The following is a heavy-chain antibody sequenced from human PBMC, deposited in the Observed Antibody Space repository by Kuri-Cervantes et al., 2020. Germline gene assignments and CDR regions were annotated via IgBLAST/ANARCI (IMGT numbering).Heavy chain of an antibody. CDR1: GYTLTELS. Sequence: ASVKVSCKASGYTLTELSMHWVRQAPGKGLEWMGGFDPEDGETIYAQKFQGRVTMTEDTSTDTAYMELSSLRSEDTAVYYCATSVVGDRDYYDSSGILDYWGQGTLVTVSS. V-gene: IGHV1-24*01. CDR3: ATSVVGDRDYYDSSGILDY. D-gene: IGHD3-22*01. CDR2: FDPEDGET. J-gene: IGHJ4*02.